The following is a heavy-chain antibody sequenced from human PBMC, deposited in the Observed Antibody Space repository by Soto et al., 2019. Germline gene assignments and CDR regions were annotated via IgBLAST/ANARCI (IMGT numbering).Heavy chain of an antibody. D-gene: IGHD1-26*01. CDR1: GGTFSSYA. CDR3: ARDKRIVGATYYYYYYGMDV. CDR2: IIPIFGTA. Sequence: SVKVSCKASGGTFSSYAISWVRQAPGQGLEWMGGIIPIFGTANYAQKFQGRVTITADESTSTAYMELSSLRSEDTAVYYCARDKRIVGATYYYYYYGMDVWGQGTTVTVSS. V-gene: IGHV1-69*13. J-gene: IGHJ6*02.